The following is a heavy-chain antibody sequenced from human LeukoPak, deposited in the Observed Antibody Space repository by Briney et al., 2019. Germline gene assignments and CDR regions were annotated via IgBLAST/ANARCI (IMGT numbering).Heavy chain of an antibody. D-gene: IGHD5-18*01. CDR1: GGSISSGSYY. Sequence: SETLSLTCTVSGGSISSGSYYWSWIRQPAGKGLEWIGRIYTSGSTNYNPSLKSRVTISVDTSKNQFSLKLSSVTAADTAVYYCARTVDTAVVPFFDYWGQGTLVTVSS. V-gene: IGHV4-61*02. CDR3: ARTVDTAVVPFFDY. CDR2: IYTSGST. J-gene: IGHJ4*02.